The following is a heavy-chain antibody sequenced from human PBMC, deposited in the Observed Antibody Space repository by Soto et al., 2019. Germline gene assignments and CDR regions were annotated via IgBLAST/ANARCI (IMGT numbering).Heavy chain of an antibody. CDR3: ASLGGAAGLYYFDY. CDR2: ISGSGGNT. Sequence: GGSLRLSCAASGFTFNNFAMSWVRQAPGKGLEWVSTISGSGGNTYYADSVKGRFTISRDNSKNTLYLQMNSLRSEDPAVYYCASLGGAAGLYYFDYWGQGTLVTVSS. CDR1: GFTFNNFA. D-gene: IGHD6-13*01. V-gene: IGHV3-23*01. J-gene: IGHJ4*02.